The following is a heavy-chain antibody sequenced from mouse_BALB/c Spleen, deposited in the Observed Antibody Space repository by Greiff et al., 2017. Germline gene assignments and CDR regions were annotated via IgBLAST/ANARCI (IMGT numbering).Heavy chain of an antibody. CDR3: ARDEDYYAMDY. CDR1: GFTFSSYG. J-gene: IGHJ4*01. CDR2: INSNGGST. Sequence: DVMLVESGGGLVQPGGSLKLSCAASGFTFSSYGMSWVRQTPDKRLELVATINSNGGSTYYPDSVKGRFTISRDNAKNTLYLQMSSLKSEDTAMYYCARDEDYYAMDYWGQGTSVTVSS. V-gene: IGHV5-6-3*01.